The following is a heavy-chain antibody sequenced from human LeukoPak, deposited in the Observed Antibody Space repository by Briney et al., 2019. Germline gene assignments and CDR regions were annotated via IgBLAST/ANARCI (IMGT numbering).Heavy chain of an antibody. D-gene: IGHD3-3*01. Sequence: PGGSLRLSCAASGFTFSSYSMNWVRQAPGKGLEWVSYISSSSSTVYYADSVKGRFTISRDNAKNSLYLQMNSLRAEDTAVYYCARDFATSYDFWSGYYVDYWGKGTLVTVSS. J-gene: IGHJ4*02. CDR1: GFTFSSYS. CDR3: ARDFATSYDFWSGYYVDY. CDR2: ISSSSSTV. V-gene: IGHV3-48*01.